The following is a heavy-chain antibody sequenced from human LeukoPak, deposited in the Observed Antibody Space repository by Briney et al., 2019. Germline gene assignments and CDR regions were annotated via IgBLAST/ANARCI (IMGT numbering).Heavy chain of an antibody. D-gene: IGHD2/OR15-2a*01. Sequence: GGSLRLSCTVSGLTFNNYAFHWVRQPPGKGLERVAIISYDGNDYYADSVKGRFVISRDNSKNTLYLQMNSLGTEDTAVHYCASGAYRTHYYFPMDVWGQGTTVTVSS. CDR2: ISYDGND. CDR1: GLTFNNYA. J-gene: IGHJ6*02. CDR3: ASGAYRTHYYFPMDV. V-gene: IGHV3-30*09.